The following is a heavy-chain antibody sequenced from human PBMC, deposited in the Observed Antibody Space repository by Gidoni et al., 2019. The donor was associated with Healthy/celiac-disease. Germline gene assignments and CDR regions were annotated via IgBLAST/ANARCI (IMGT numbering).Heavy chain of an antibody. V-gene: IGHV3-30*18. D-gene: IGHD3-10*01. CDR1: GFPFSSYG. Sequence: QVQLVESGGGVVQPGWSLRLSCAASGFPFSSYGMHWVRQAPGKGLEWVAVISYDGSNKYYADSVKGRFTISRDNSKNTLYLQMNSLRAEDTAVYYCAKGEGWFGELSLLDYWGQGTLVTVSS. CDR2: ISYDGSNK. CDR3: AKGEGWFGELSLLDY. J-gene: IGHJ4*02.